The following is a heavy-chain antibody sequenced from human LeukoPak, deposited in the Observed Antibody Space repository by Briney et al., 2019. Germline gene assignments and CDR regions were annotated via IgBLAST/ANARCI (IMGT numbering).Heavy chain of an antibody. CDR1: GGSISSYY. D-gene: IGHD6-6*01. V-gene: IGHV4-4*07. J-gene: IGHJ5*02. CDR3: VRVNKSGTSYSSSSGRWFDP. CDR2: IYTSGST. Sequence: SETLSLTCTVSGGSISSYYWSWIRQPAGKGLEWIGRIYTSGSTNYNPSLKSRVTMSGDTSKNQFSLKLSSVTAADTAVYYCVRVNKSGTSYSSSSGRWFDPWGQGTLVTVSS.